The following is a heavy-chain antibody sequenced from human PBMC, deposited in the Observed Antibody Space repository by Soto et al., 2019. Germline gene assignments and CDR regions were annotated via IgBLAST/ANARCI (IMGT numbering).Heavy chain of an antibody. CDR3: AKATRGPLSSRSSDANHFDS. J-gene: IGHJ4*02. D-gene: IGHD6-13*01. CDR1: GFSFSGYA. V-gene: IGHV3-23*01. Sequence: EAQLLESGGSLVQPGGSLRLSCAASGFSFSGYAMNWVRQAPGKGLEWVSIISGAGDRTYYADSVKGRFTISRDNSKNTLYLQMNSLRAEDTAVYHCAKATRGPLSSRSSDANHFDSWGLGTLVGVSS. CDR2: ISGAGDRT.